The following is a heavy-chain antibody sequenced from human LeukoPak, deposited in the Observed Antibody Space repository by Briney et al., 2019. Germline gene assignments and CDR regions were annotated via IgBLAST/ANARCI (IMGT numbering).Heavy chain of an antibody. CDR1: GFTFSSYS. CDR3: ARDLSSGWSLDH. CDR2: ITSSSSYI. V-gene: IGHV3-21*01. Sequence: GGSLRLSCAASGFTFSSYSMTWVRQAPGKGLEWVSFITSSSSYIYCADSVKGRFTISRDNAKNSLYLQMNGLRAEDTAVYYCARDLSSGWSLDHWGQGTLVTVSS. D-gene: IGHD6-19*01. J-gene: IGHJ4*02.